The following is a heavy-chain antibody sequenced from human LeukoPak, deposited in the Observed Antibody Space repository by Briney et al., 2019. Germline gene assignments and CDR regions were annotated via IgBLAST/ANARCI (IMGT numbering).Heavy chain of an antibody. CDR2: ISGSGGST. Sequence: PGGSPRLSCAASGFTFSSYAMSWVRQAPGKGLEWVSAISGSGGSTYYADSVKGRFTISRDNSKNTLYLQMNSLRAEDTAVYYCAKVCANFWSKNYYYYMDVWGKGTTVTVSS. V-gene: IGHV3-23*01. CDR1: GFTFSSYA. D-gene: IGHD3-3*01. CDR3: AKVCANFWSKNYYYYMDV. J-gene: IGHJ6*03.